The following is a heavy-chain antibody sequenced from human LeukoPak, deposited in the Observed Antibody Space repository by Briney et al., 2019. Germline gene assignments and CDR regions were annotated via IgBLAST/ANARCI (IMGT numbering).Heavy chain of an antibody. CDR2: INHSGST. Sequence: SETLSLTCTVSGGSISSSSYYWSWIRQPPGKGLEWIGEINHSGSTNYNPSLKSRVTISVDTSKNQFSLKLSSVTAADTAVYYLARWGHYLFHGMGGWGQGTTVTVSS. CDR1: GGSISSSSYY. D-gene: IGHD3-16*01. CDR3: ARWGHYLFHGMGG. J-gene: IGHJ6*02. V-gene: IGHV4-39*07.